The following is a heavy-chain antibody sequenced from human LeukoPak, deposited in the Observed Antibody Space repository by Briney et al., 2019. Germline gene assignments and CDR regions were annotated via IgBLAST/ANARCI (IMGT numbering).Heavy chain of an antibody. CDR3: VRERGGYCSRSNCPAGWFDP. Sequence: GASVKVSCKASQYTFTGYYMHWVRQAPGQGLEWMGRINPNSGGTDYAQKFQGRVTMTRDTSIGTAYMELSRLRSDDPAVYYCVRERGGYCSRSNCPAGWFDPWGQGTLVTVSS. CDR1: QYTFTGYY. V-gene: IGHV1-2*06. CDR2: INPNSGGT. J-gene: IGHJ5*02. D-gene: IGHD2-2*01.